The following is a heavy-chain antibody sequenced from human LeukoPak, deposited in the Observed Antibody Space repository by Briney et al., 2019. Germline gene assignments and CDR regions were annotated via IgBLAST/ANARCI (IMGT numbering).Heavy chain of an antibody. Sequence: PGESLRLSCAASGFTFSSYAMSWLRQAPGKGLDWVSAISGSGGSTYYADSVKGRFTISRDNSKNTLYLQMNSLIAEDTAVYYFARQDYTYYFDCWGQGTLVTVSS. D-gene: IGHD4-11*01. CDR2: ISGSGGST. J-gene: IGHJ4*02. CDR3: ARQDYTYYFDC. CDR1: GFTFSSYA. V-gene: IGHV3-23*01.